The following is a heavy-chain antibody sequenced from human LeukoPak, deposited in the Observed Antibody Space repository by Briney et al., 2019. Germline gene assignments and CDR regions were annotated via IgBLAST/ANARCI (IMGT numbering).Heavy chain of an antibody. CDR2: IYPGDSDT. J-gene: IGHJ4*02. V-gene: IGHV5-51*01. Sequence: GESLKISCKGPGYSFTSYWIGWVRQMPGKGLEWMGIIYPGDSDTRYSPSFQGQVTISADKSISTAYLQWSSLKASDTAMYYCARRYYDILTGRGAFDYWGQGTLVTVSS. CDR1: GYSFTSYW. D-gene: IGHD3-9*01. CDR3: ARRYYDILTGRGAFDY.